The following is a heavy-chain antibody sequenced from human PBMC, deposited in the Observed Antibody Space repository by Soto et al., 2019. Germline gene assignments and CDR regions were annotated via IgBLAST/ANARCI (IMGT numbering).Heavy chain of an antibody. CDR3: ASLNYYGSGTYGMDV. J-gene: IGHJ6*02. Sequence: GESLKISCKGSGYSFTSYWISWVRQMPGKGLEWMGRIDPSDSYTNYSPSFQGHVTISADKSISTAYLQWSSLKASDTAMYYCASLNYYGSGTYGMDVWGQGTTVTVSS. CDR1: GYSFTSYW. CDR2: IDPSDSYT. V-gene: IGHV5-10-1*01. D-gene: IGHD3-10*01.